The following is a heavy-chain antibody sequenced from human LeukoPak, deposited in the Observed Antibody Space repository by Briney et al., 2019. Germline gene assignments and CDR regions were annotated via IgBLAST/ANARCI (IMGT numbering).Heavy chain of an antibody. CDR1: GYTFTSYD. J-gene: IGHJ4*02. CDR3: ARAYYYGSGSYGLDY. V-gene: IGHV1-8*01. CDR2: MNPNSGNT. D-gene: IGHD3-10*01. Sequence: ASVKVSCKASGYTFTSYDINWVRQATGQGLEWMGWMNPNSGNTGYAQKFQGRVTMTRNTSISTAYMELTSVTAADTAVYYCARAYYYGSGSYGLDYWGQGTLVTVSS.